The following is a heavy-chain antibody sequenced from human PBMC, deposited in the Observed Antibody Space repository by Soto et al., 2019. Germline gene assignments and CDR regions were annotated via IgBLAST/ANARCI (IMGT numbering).Heavy chain of an antibody. J-gene: IGHJ4*01. Sequence: EVQVVESGGALVKPGGSLRLSCEASGFTFTNNWMNWVRQAPGKGPEWVGRIKGKSDGETTDYAAHVQGRFTISRQETRASLQWFRQRSGLKTDDTAVYYCVRDLAFGGRGTVVTVSS. CDR1: GFTFTNNW. CDR2: IKGKSDGETT. V-gene: IGHV3-15*07. CDR3: VRDLAF.